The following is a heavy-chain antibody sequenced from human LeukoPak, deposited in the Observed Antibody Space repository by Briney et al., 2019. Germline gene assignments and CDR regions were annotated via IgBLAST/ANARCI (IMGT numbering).Heavy chain of an antibody. J-gene: IGHJ4*02. D-gene: IGHD3-22*01. V-gene: IGHV1-69*13. CDR3: ARGGPMMKTN. Sequence: ASVKVSCKASGGTFSSYAISWVRQAPGQGLEWMGGIIPIFGTANYAQKFQGRVTITADESTSTAYMELSSLTSGDTAVYYCARGGPMMKTNWGQGTLVTVSS. CDR2: IIPIFGTA. CDR1: GGTFSSYA.